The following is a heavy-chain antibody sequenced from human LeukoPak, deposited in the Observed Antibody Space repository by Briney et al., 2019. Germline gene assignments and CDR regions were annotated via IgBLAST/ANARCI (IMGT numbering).Heavy chain of an antibody. Sequence: ASVKVSCKASGYTFTSYGISWVRQAPGQGLEWMGIINPSGGSTSYAQKFQGRVTMTRDTSTSTVYMELSSLRSEDTAVYYCARADYYDSSESCVGYWGQGTLVTVSS. V-gene: IGHV1-46*01. CDR3: ARADYYDSSESCVGY. J-gene: IGHJ4*02. CDR1: GYTFTSYG. D-gene: IGHD3-22*01. CDR2: INPSGGST.